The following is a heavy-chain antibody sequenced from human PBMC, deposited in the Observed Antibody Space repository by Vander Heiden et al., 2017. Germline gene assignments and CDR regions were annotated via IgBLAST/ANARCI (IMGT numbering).Heavy chain of an antibody. D-gene: IGHD3-10*01. CDR1: GGSFSGYY. J-gene: IGHJ4*02. V-gene: IGHV4-34*01. CDR3: ARDHYYGSGSFDY. CDR2: INHSGST. Sequence: QVQLQQWGAGLLKPSETLSLTCAVYGGSFSGYYWSWIRQPPGKGLEWIGEINHSGSTNYNPSLKSRVTISVDTSKNQFSLKLSSVTAADTAVYYCARDHYYGSGSFDYWGQGTLVTVSS.